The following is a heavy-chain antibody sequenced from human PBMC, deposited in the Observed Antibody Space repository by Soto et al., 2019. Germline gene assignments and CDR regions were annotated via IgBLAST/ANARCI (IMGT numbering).Heavy chain of an antibody. CDR2: VTGSGGST. D-gene: IGHD5-18*01. Sequence: GGSLRLSCAASGFTLDDYAMHWVRQAPGKGLEWVSAVTGSGGSTYYADSVKGRFTISRDNSKNTLYLQMTSLRAEDTAVYYCAKPPSYTSGTLYYYDYWGPGTLVTVSS. CDR1: GFTLDDYA. V-gene: IGHV3-23*01. J-gene: IGHJ4*02. CDR3: AKPPSYTSGTLYYYDY.